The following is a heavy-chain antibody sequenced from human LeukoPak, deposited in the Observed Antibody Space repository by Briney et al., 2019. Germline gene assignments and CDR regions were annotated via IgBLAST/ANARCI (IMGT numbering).Heavy chain of an antibody. CDR1: GYTFTGYY. CDR2: INPNSGGS. D-gene: IGHD3-10*01. V-gene: IGHV1-2*02. J-gene: IGHJ4*02. Sequence: ASVKVSCKASGYTFTGYYMHWVRQAPGQGLEWMGWINPNSGGSDYAQKFQGRLTMTRDTSISTAYMELSRLRSDDTAVYYCAPTSGGSSEFYFDYWGLGTLVTVSS. CDR3: APTSGGSSEFYFDY.